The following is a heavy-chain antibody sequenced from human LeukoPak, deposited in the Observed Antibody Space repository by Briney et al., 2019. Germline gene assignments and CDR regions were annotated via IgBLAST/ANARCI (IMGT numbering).Heavy chain of an antibody. CDR3: ARLNGDDSTGYYFDY. V-gene: IGHV1-3*01. D-gene: IGHD3-22*01. CDR2: INAGNGNT. Sequence: GASVKVSCKASGYTFTNYAVHWVRQAPGQRLEWMGWINAGNGNTKYSQKFQGRVTITRDTSASTAYMELSSLRSEDTAMYYCARLNGDDSTGYYFDYWGQGTLVTVSS. CDR1: GYTFTNYA. J-gene: IGHJ4*02.